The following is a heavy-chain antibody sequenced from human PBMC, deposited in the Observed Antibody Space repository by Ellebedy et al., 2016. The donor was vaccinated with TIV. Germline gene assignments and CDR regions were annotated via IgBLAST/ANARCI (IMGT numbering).Heavy chain of an antibody. D-gene: IGHD1-26*01. CDR2: INPNSGGT. CDR3: ARDGVVGANRGYQFYGMDV. J-gene: IGHJ6*02. V-gene: IGHV1-2*02. CDR1: GHTFRGYY. Sequence: ASVKVSCKASGHTFRGYYIHWVRQAPGQGLEWMGWINPNSGGTNYAQKFQGRVTMTTETSISTAYMELSRLRSDDTAMYYCARDGVVGANRGYQFYGMDVWGQGTTVTVSS.